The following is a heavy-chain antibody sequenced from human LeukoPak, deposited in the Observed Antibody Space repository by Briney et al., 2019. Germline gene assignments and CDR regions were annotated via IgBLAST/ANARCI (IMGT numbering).Heavy chain of an antibody. D-gene: IGHD4/OR15-4a*01. CDR3: ARAPRSTINWFDP. Sequence: SETLSLTCAVSGGSISSGGYTWSWIRQPPGKGLEWIGYIYHSGSTYYNPSLKSRVTISVDRSKNQFSLKLSSVTAADTAVYYCARAPRSTINWFDPWGQGTLVTVSS. CDR2: IYHSGST. J-gene: IGHJ5*02. CDR1: GGSISSGGYT. V-gene: IGHV4-30-2*01.